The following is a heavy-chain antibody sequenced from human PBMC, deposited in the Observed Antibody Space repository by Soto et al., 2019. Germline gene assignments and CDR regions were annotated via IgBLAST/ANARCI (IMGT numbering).Heavy chain of an antibody. CDR3: ARSAGGWFDP. CDR2: INNDGSTT. J-gene: IGHJ5*02. D-gene: IGHD6-13*01. Sequence: GGSLILSCAASGLTFRSYWMHWVRQAPGKGLVWVSRINNDGSTTSYADSVKGRFTISRDNAKNTLYLQMNSLRAEDTAVYYCARSAGGWFDPWGQGTLVTVSS. V-gene: IGHV3-74*01. CDR1: GLTFRSYW.